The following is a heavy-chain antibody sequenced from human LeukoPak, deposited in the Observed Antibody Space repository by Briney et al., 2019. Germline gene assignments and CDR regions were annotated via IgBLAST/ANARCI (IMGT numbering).Heavy chain of an antibody. Sequence: PSQTLSLTCTVSGGSISSGDYYWSWIRQPPGKGLEWIGYIYYSGSTYYNPSLKSRVTISVDTSKNQFSLKLSSVTAADTAVYYCARSATISVYYYYGMDVWGQGTTVTVSS. J-gene: IGHJ6*02. V-gene: IGHV4-30-4*01. CDR1: GGSISSGDYY. CDR2: IYYSGST. CDR3: ARSATISVYYYYGMDV. D-gene: IGHD2-15*01.